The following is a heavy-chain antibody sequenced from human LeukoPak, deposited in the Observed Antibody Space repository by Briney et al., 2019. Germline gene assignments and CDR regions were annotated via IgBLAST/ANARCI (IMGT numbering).Heavy chain of an antibody. D-gene: IGHD2-2*01. CDR2: VTGISSNT. J-gene: IGHJ4*02. V-gene: IGHV3-23*01. CDR1: GFNFSNYA. Sequence: GGSLRLSCAASGFNFSNYAMTWARQAPGKGLEWVSAVTGISSNTYYADSVKGRFTISRDNSKNMLYLEMNSLRVEDTAIYYCAKDRSSTTSCSNYWGRGTLVTVSS. CDR3: AKDRSSTTSCSNY.